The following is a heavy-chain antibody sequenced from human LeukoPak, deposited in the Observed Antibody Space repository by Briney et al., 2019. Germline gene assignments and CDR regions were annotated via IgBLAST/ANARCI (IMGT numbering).Heavy chain of an antibody. CDR1: GFTFSSYS. Sequence: GGSLRLSCAASGFTFSSYSMNWVRQAPGKGLEWVSSISSSSSYIYYADSVKGRFTISRDSAKNSLYLQMNSLRAEDTAVYYCARATIFGWFDPWGQGTLVTVSS. D-gene: IGHD3-9*01. J-gene: IGHJ5*02. V-gene: IGHV3-21*01. CDR3: ARATIFGWFDP. CDR2: ISSSSSYI.